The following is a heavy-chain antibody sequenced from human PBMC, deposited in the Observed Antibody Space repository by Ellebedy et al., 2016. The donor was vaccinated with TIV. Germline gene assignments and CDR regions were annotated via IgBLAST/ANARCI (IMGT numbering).Heavy chain of an antibody. CDR3: ARDAMADY. CDR2: ISSTSSYI. Sequence: GESLKISCAASGFTFSSYAMSWVRQAPGKGLEWVSSISSTSSYIYYADSVKGRFTISRDHAKNSLYLQMNSLRAEDTAVYYCARDAMADYWGQGTLVVVSS. J-gene: IGHJ4*02. D-gene: IGHD5-24*01. V-gene: IGHV3-21*01. CDR1: GFTFSSYA.